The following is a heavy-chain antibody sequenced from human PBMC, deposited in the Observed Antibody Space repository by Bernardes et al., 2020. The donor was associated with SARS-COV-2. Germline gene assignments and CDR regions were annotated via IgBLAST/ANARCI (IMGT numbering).Heavy chain of an antibody. CDR3: GSSSSTCCDQ. CDR2: ISGDGSVT. D-gene: IGHD2-2*01. V-gene: IGHV3-74*01. CDR1: GITFSSNW. Sequence: GGSLRLSCAASGITFSSNWMHWVRQAPGKGLVWVSRISGDGSVTNYADPVKGRFIISRDNAKNTLYLQMNSLRDDDTAVYYCGSSSSTCCDQWGQGTLVTVSS. J-gene: IGHJ4*02.